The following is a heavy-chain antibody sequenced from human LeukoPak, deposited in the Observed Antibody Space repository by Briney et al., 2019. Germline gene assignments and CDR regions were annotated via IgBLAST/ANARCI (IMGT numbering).Heavy chain of an antibody. J-gene: IGHJ4*02. D-gene: IGHD3-16*01. Sequence: SETLSLTCTVSGGSISSYYWSWIRQPPGKGLEWIWYIYYSGSTNYNPSLKSRVTISVDTSKNQFSLKLSSVTAADTAVYYCARGWYDYVWGTNLDYWGQGTLVTVSS. CDR3: ARGWYDYVWGTNLDY. CDR2: IYYSGST. V-gene: IGHV4-59*01. CDR1: GGSISSYY.